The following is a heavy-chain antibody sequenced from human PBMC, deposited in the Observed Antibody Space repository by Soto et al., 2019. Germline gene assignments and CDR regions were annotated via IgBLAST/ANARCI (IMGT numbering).Heavy chain of an antibody. CDR3: ARRAPVTPFDY. CDR2: IRSKAYGATA. CDR1: GFRFGEYA. J-gene: IGHJ4*02. D-gene: IGHD4-17*01. Sequence: PGGSLRLSCTGSGFRFGEYAMSWFRQAPGKGPEWVGVIRSKAYGATAEYAASVKGRFTISRHDSDSIVYLQMNSLKAEDTAVYYCARRAPVTPFDYWGQGT. V-gene: IGHV3-49*03.